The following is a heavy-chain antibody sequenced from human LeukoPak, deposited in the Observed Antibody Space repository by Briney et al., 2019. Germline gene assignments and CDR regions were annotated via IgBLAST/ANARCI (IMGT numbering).Heavy chain of an antibody. CDR1: GGSISSGSYY. CDR2: IYHSGST. CDR3: AGDTAMVTGVSY. Sequence: SQTLSLTCTVSGGSISSGSYYWSWIRQPAGKGLEWIGSIYHSGSTYYNPSLKSRVTISVDTSKNQFSLKLSSVTAADTAVYYCAGDTAMVTGVSYWGQGTLVTVSS. D-gene: IGHD5-18*01. J-gene: IGHJ4*02. V-gene: IGHV4-61*02.